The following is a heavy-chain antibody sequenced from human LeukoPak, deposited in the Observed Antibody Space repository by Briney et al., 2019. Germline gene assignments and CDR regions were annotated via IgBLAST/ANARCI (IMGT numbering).Heavy chain of an antibody. V-gene: IGHV5-51*01. CDR2: IYPGDSDT. J-gene: IGHJ4*02. Sequence: GESLKISCKGSGYSFPTYWIGWVRQMPVKDLEWMGIIYPGDSDTRYSPSFEGEVTISADKSISTAYLQWSSLKASDTAMYYCARSGTIATRRNYIDYWGQGTLVTVSS. CDR3: ARSGTIATRRNYIDY. D-gene: IGHD6-6*01. CDR1: GYSFPTYW.